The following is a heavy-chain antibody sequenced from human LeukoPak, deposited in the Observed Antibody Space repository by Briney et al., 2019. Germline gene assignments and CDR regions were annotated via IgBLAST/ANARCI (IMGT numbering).Heavy chain of an antibody. J-gene: IGHJ6*02. CDR2: TYYRSKWYN. CDR1: GDSVSSNSAA. Sequence: SQTLSLTCAISGDSVSSNSAAWNWIRQSPSRGLEWLGRTYYRSKWYNDYAVSVKSRITIDPDTSKNQFSLQLNSVTPEDTAVYYCARERPVLWFGELYYYYGMDVWGQGTTVTVSS. CDR3: ARERPVLWFGELYYYYGMDV. D-gene: IGHD3-10*01. V-gene: IGHV6-1*01.